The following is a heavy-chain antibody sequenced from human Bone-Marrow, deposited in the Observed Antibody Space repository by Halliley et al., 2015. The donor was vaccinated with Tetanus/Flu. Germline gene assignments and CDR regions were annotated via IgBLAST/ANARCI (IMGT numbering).Heavy chain of an antibody. Sequence: KGLEWVSGISAPGGSTYYADSVKGRFTISSDHFNNTLFLQMNSLRAEDTAIYYCAKQWLGPFDYWGQGTLVTVSS. J-gene: IGHJ4*02. V-gene: IGHV3-23*01. CDR3: AKQWLGPFDY. D-gene: IGHD6-19*01. CDR2: ISAPGGST.